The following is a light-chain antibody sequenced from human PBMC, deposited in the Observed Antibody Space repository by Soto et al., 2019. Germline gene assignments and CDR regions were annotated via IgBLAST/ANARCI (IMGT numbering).Light chain of an antibody. V-gene: IGKV1D-13*01. CDR2: DAS. Sequence: IQMTQCPSTLSASVGDRVTLTCRASQGISSGLAWYPQKPGKAPKHLIYDASSLERRVPSRFSGSGSGTDFTLTISSLQPEHFATYYCQQFNNFPITFGGGTKVDIK. CDR1: QGISSG. J-gene: IGKJ4*01. CDR3: QQFNNFPIT.